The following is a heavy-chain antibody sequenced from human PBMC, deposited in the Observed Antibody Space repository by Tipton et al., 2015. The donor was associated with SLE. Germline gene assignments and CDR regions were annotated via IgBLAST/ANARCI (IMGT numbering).Heavy chain of an antibody. CDR1: GASISSHY. J-gene: IGHJ5*02. CDR3: ARAKRSSTTWGYWFDP. Sequence: GASISSHYWNWIRQPPGKGLGWIGNIYNNGNTNYNPSLKSRVTISVDTSRNQFFLKLSSVTAADTALYYCARAKRSSTTWGYWFDPWGQGTLATVSS. CDR2: IYNNGNT. D-gene: IGHD2-2*01. V-gene: IGHV4-59*11.